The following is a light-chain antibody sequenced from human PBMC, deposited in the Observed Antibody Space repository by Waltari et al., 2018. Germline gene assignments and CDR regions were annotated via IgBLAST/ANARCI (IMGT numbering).Light chain of an antibody. CDR1: TSNIGRNY. Sequence: QSVLTQPPSASGTPGQRVTISCSGSTSNIGRNYVYWYQQFPGTAPNLLVYRNNERPAGVPDRSSGSKSGTSASLAISGLRSEDEADYYCATWDGSLTAWVFGGGTKVTVL. V-gene: IGLV1-47*01. CDR3: ATWDGSLTAWV. CDR2: RNN. J-gene: IGLJ3*02.